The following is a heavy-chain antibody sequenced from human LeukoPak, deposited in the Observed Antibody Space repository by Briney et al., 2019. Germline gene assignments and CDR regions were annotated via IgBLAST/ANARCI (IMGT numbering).Heavy chain of an antibody. J-gene: IGHJ5*01. CDR3: ARHDYYNFWGSFNWFDS. D-gene: IGHD3-3*01. CDR1: GGSMMDNNYY. CDR2: DYQRGST. Sequence: SETLSLTCSVPGGSMMDNNYYWAWVQLPPGKVLEWIASDYQRGSTVYSPSLKSRVTISVDTSKNHFSLRLNSVTAADTAVYYCARHDYYNFWGSFNWFDSWGQVTLVTVSS. V-gene: IGHV4-39*01.